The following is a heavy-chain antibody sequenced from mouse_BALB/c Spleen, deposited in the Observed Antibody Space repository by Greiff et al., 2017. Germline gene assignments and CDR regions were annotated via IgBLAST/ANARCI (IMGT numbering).Heavy chain of an antibody. CDR1: GFTFSSFG. CDR2: ISSGSSTI. V-gene: IGHV5-17*02. CDR3: ARAATAMDY. D-gene: IGHD1-2*01. J-gene: IGHJ4*01. Sequence: EVQVVESGGGLVQPGGSRKLSCAASGFTFSSFGMHWVRQAPEKGLEWVAYISSGSSTIYYADTVKGRFTISRDNPKNTLFLQMTSLRSEDTAMYYCARAATAMDYWGQGTSVTVSS.